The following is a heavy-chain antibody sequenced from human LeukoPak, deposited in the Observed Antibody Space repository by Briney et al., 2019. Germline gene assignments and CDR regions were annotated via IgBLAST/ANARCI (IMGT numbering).Heavy chain of an antibody. J-gene: IGHJ4*02. V-gene: IGHV3-23*01. CDR1: GFTFSSYA. D-gene: IGHD1-26*01. CDR2: ISGSGGST. Sequence: GGSLRLTCAASGFTFSSYAMSWVRQAPGKGLEWVSAISGSGGSTYYADSVKGRFTISRDNSKNTLYLQMNSLRAEDTAVYYCAKPTSRVGASHFDYWGQGTLVTVSS. CDR3: AKPTSRVGASHFDY.